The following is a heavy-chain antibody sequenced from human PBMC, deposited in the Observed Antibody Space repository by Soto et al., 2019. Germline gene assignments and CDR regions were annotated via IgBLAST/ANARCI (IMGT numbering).Heavy chain of an antibody. D-gene: IGHD3-3*01. J-gene: IGHJ4*02. V-gene: IGHV3-33*01. CDR1: GFTFSSYG. CDR3: ARDSTRFLEWTNNFDY. Sequence: GGSLRLSCAASGFTFSSYGMHWVRQAPGKGLEWVAVIWYDGSNKYYADSVKGRFTISRDNSKNTLYLQMNSLRAEDTAVYYCARDSTRFLEWTNNFDYWGQGTLVTVSS. CDR2: IWYDGSNK.